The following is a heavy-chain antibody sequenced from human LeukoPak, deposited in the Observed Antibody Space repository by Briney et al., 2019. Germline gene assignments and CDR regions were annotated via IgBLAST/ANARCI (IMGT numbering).Heavy chain of an antibody. J-gene: IGHJ4*02. V-gene: IGHV3-74*01. D-gene: IGHD7-27*01. CDR3: ARDPWGYRAGVMDL. Sequence: GGSLRLSCAASGFTFSSYWMHWVRQVPGEGLVWVARINTDGTTTTYADGVQGRFTISRDNAKNTLFLQMNNLGVGDTAVYYCARDPWGYRAGVMDLWGQGTLVTVSS. CDR2: INTDGTTT. CDR1: GFTFSSYW.